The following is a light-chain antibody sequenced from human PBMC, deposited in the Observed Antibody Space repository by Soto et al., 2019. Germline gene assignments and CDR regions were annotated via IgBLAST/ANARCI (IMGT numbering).Light chain of an antibody. V-gene: IGKV3-20*01. CDR1: QSVSSSY. Sequence: EILLTQSPGTLSLSPGERATLSCSASQSVSSSYLAWYQQKPGQAHRLLIYGASSRATGIPDRFSGSGSGTDFTLTISRLEPEDFAVYYCQQYGSSPEYTFGQWTKLEIK. CDR3: QQYGSSPEYT. J-gene: IGKJ2*01. CDR2: GAS.